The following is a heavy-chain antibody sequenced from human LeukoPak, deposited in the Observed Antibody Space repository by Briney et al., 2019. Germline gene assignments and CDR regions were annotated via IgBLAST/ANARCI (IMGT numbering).Heavy chain of an antibody. D-gene: IGHD2-15*01. CDR1: GGSFSDYY. CDR2: INHSGIT. J-gene: IGHJ5*02. V-gene: IGHV4-34*01. CDR3: ARAVIVVAAATQRNWFDP. Sequence: PSETLSLTCAVYGGSFSDYYWNWIRQPPGKGLEWIGEINHSGITDYNPSLRSRVTISVDTSKNQFSLKLSSVTAADTAIYYCARAVIVVAAATQRNWFDPWGQGTLVTVSS.